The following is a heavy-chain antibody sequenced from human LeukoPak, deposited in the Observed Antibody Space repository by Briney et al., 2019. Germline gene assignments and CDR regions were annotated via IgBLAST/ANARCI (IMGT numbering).Heavy chain of an antibody. V-gene: IGHV3-23*01. J-gene: IGHJ3*02. CDR2: ISGSGGST. Sequence: GGSLRLSCAASGFTFRICAMNRVREAPGKGLDWASAISGSGGSTYYADPVKGRFTISRDNSNNTLYLQMNSLRAEDTAVYYCARYCSGGSCYSGAFDIWGQGTMVTVSS. CDR1: GFTFRICA. CDR3: ARYCSGGSCYSGAFDI. D-gene: IGHD2-15*01.